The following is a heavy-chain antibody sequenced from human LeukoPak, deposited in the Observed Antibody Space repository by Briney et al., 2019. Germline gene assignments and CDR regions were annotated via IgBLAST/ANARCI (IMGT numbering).Heavy chain of an antibody. J-gene: IGHJ4*02. V-gene: IGHV4-59*01. CDR2: IYYSGST. CDR1: GGSISSYY. Sequence: SETLSPTCTVSGGSISSYYWSWIRQPPGKGLEWIGYIYYSGSTNYNPSLKSRVTISVDTSKNQFSLKLSSVTAADTAVYYCARAGGWLLYFDYWGQGTLVTVSS. CDR3: ARAGGWLLYFDY. D-gene: IGHD3-9*01.